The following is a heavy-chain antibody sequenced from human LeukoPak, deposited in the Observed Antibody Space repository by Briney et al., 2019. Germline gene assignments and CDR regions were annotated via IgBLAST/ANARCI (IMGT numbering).Heavy chain of an antibody. D-gene: IGHD3-10*01. CDR2: ISGSGGST. Sequence: WGSLRLSCAASGFTFSSYAMSWVRQAPGKGLEWVSAISGSGGSTYYADSVKGRFTISRDNSKNTLYLQMNSLRAEDTAVYYCAKIRGVDRGVYFDYWGQGTLVTVSS. CDR1: GFTFSSYA. CDR3: AKIRGVDRGVYFDY. J-gene: IGHJ4*02. V-gene: IGHV3-23*01.